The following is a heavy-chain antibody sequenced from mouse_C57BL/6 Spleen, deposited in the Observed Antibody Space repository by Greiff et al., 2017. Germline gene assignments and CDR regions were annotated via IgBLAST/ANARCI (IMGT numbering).Heavy chain of an antibody. CDR3: TEGGPWFAY. Sequence: EVQGVESGGGLVQPGGSMKLSCVASGFTFSNYWMNWVRQSPEKGLEWVAQIRLKSDNYATHYAESVKGRFTISRDDSKSSVYLQMNNLRAEDTGIYYCTEGGPWFAYWGQGTLVTVSA. CDR1: GFTFSNYW. CDR2: IRLKSDNYAT. V-gene: IGHV6-3*01. J-gene: IGHJ3*01.